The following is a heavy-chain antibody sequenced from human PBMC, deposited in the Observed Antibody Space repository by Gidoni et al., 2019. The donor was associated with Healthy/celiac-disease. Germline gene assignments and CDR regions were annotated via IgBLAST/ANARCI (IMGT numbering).Heavy chain of an antibody. CDR1: GFSFSSYA. V-gene: IGHV3-23*01. Sequence: EVQLLESGGGLVQPGGSLRLSCAASGFSFSSYAMSWVRQAPGKGLGWVSAMSGSGGSTYYADSVKGLFTISIDNSKNTLYLQMNSLRAEDTAVYYCAKDIRRIVGGAFDIWGQGTMVTVSS. CDR2: MSGSGGST. D-gene: IGHD1-26*01. J-gene: IGHJ3*02. CDR3: AKDIRRIVGGAFDI.